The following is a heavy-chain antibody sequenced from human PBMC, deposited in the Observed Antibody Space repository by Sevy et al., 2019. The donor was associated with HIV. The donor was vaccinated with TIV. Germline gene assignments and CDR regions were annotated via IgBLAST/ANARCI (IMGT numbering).Heavy chain of an antibody. J-gene: IGHJ2*01. V-gene: IGHV3-30-3*01. Sequence: GGSLRLSCAASRFTFSSYTMHWIRRAPGKGLEWMAVISYDGSNKYYADSVKGRFTISRDNSKNTLYLQMDSLRAEDTAVYYCASRYYASSAPYWYLDLWGRGALVTVSS. CDR3: ASRYYASSAPYWYLDL. CDR2: ISYDGSNK. D-gene: IGHD2-8*01. CDR1: RFTFSSYT.